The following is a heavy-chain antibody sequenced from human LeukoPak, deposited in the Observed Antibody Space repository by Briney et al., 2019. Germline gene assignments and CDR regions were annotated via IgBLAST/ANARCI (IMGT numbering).Heavy chain of an antibody. J-gene: IGHJ4*02. CDR2: IKQDGSEK. V-gene: IGHV3-7*01. D-gene: IGHD6-6*01. CDR1: GFTFSSYW. Sequence: PGGSLRLSCAASGFTFSSYWMSWVRQAPGKGLEWVANIKQDGSEKYYVDSVKGRFTISRDNAKNLVYLQMNSLRVEDTAVYYCARIGYSSSSLDYWGQGTLVTVSS. CDR3: ARIGYSSSSLDY.